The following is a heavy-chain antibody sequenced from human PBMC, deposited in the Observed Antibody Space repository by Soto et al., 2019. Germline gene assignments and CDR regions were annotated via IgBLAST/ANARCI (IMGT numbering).Heavy chain of an antibody. CDR1: GYTFTSYG. CDR2: ISAYNGNT. V-gene: IGHV1-18*01. CDR3: ARRLCSDYGGNCDDAFDI. D-gene: IGHD4-17*01. Sequence: QVQLVQSGAEVKKPGASVKVSCKASGYTFTSYGISWVRQAPGQGLEWMGWISAYNGNTNYAQKLQGRVTMTTDTSTSKAYMELRRVRSDDTAVYYCARRLCSDYGGNCDDAFDIWGQGTMVTVSS. J-gene: IGHJ3*02.